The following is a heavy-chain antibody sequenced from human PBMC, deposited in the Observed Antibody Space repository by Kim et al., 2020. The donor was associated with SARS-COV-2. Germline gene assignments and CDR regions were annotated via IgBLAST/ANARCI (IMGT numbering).Heavy chain of an antibody. D-gene: IGHD6-19*01. CDR3: ARHRDPSSGWYSGGY. V-gene: IGHV3-21*01. J-gene: IGHJ4*02. Sequence: GGSLRLSCAASGFTFSSYSMNWVRQAPGKGLEWVSSISSSSSYIYYADSVKGRFTISRDNAKNSLYLQMNSLRAEDTAVYYCARHRDPSSGWYSGGYWGQGTLVTVSS. CDR1: GFTFSSYS. CDR2: ISSSSSYI.